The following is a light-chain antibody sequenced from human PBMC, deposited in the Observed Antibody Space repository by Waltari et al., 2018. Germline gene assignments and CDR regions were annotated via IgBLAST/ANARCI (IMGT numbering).Light chain of an antibody. V-gene: IGLV1-44*01. CDR3: AAWDDSLNGWV. CDR1: SSDIGSNT. CDR2: RDV. J-gene: IGLJ3*02. Sequence: QSVLTQTPSASGAPGQRVTISCSGSSSDIGSNTVKWYQHLPGTAPNLLIYRDVHRPSWVPDRFSGSKSGTSASLAISGLQSEDEADYYCAAWDDSLNGWVFGGGTKVTVL.